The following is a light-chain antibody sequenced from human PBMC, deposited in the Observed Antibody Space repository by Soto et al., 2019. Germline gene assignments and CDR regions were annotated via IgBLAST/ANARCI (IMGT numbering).Light chain of an antibody. CDR2: LAS. CDR1: QSVSSDY. CDR3: QQYGTSPIT. J-gene: IGKJ5*01. Sequence: ELALTQSPGTLSLSLGERATLPCRGSQSVSSDYLAWYQQKPGQAPRLLIYLASNKATGIPARVSGSGSGTDFTLTISRLQPEDFAVYYCQQYGTSPITFGQGTRVDIK. V-gene: IGKV3-20*01.